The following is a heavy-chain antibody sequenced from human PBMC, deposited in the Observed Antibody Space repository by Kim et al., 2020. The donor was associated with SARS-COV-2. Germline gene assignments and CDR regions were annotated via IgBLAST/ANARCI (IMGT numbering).Heavy chain of an antibody. CDR3: ARRPFIDYDSSGYFDY. J-gene: IGHJ4*02. Sequence: SETLSLTCTVSGGSISSSSYYWGWIRQPPGKGLEWIGSIYYSGSTYYNPSLKSRVTISVDTSKNQFSLKLSSVTAADTAVYYCARRPFIDYDSSGYFDYWGQGTLVTVSS. V-gene: IGHV4-39*01. CDR1: GGSISSSSYY. CDR2: IYYSGST. D-gene: IGHD3-22*01.